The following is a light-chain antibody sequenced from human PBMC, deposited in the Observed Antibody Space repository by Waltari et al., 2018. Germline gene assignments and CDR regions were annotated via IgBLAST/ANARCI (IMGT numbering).Light chain of an antibody. CDR1: SSDIGAYNY. CDR3: NSHTTVSSLV. V-gene: IGLV2-14*03. CDR2: DVT. Sequence: QSALTQPASVSGSPGQSITISCTGTSSDIGAYNYVPWYQQHPGKAPKLLIYDVTYRPSGVSSRFSGSKSGNTASLTISGRQAEDEADYYCNSHTTVSSLVFGTGTKVTVL. J-gene: IGLJ1*01.